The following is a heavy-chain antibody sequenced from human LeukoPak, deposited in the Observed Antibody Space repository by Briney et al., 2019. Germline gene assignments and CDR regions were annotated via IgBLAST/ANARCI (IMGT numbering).Heavy chain of an antibody. CDR2: INVAGNT. Sequence: GGSLRLSCAASGFTLSSHDVHWVRQVPGKGLEWISAINVAGNTYYSDSVKGRFSVSRGNAKNSVHLQMTSLRAGDTAVYHCAREPDVYGSWYFDLWGRGTQVTVSS. CDR1: GFTLSSHD. CDR3: AREPDVYGSWYFDL. D-gene: IGHD2-8*01. J-gene: IGHJ2*01. V-gene: IGHV3-13*01.